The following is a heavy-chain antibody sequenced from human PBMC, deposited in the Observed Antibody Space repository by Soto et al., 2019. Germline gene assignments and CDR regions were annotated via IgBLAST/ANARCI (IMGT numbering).Heavy chain of an antibody. Sequence: QVQLVESGGGVVQPGRSLRLSCAASGFTFSSYGMHWVRQAPGKGLEWVAVISYDGSNKYYADSVKGRFTISRDNSKNTLYLQMNSLRAEDTAVYYCAKHPRSWFGELYYYYYGMDVWGQGTTVTVSS. V-gene: IGHV3-30*18. CDR2: ISYDGSNK. D-gene: IGHD3-10*01. CDR3: AKHPRSWFGELYYYYYGMDV. J-gene: IGHJ6*02. CDR1: GFTFSSYG.